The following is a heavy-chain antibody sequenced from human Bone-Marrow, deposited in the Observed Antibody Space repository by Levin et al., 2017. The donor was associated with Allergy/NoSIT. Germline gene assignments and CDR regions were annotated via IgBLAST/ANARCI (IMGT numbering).Heavy chain of an antibody. Sequence: GASVKVSCKASGGTFSSYAISWVRQAPGQGLEWMGGIIPIFGTANYAQKFQGRVTITADESTSTAYMELSSLRSEDTAVYYCARVGIFPNTDYMDVWGKGTTVTVSS. V-gene: IGHV1-69*13. CDR1: GGTFSSYA. CDR2: IIPIFGTA. D-gene: IGHD1-14*01. J-gene: IGHJ6*03. CDR3: ARVGIFPNTDYMDV.